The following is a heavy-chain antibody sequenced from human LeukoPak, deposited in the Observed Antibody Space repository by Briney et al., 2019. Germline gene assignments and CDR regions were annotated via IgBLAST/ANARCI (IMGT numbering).Heavy chain of an antibody. CDR3: ARGAQSGMLLYYYYYMDV. D-gene: IGHD3-10*02. Sequence: GGSLRLSCAASGFTFSSYWMSWVRQAPGKGLEWVANIKQDGSEKYYVDSVKGRFTISRDNAKNSLYLQMNSLRAEDTAVYYCARGAQSGMLLYYYYYMDVWGKGTTVTVSS. CDR1: GFTFSSYW. CDR2: IKQDGSEK. V-gene: IGHV3-7*01. J-gene: IGHJ6*03.